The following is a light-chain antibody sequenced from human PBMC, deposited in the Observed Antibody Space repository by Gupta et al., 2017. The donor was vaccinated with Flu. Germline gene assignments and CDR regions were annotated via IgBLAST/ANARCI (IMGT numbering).Light chain of an antibody. V-gene: IGLV2-8*01. CDR3: NSYAGSSNSVV. Sequence: VTVSCSGTNCDIGVDNYVSWYQQLPDKAPKLMIYDDSERPSGVPDRFSGSKSGNTASLTITGLQAEDEADYYCNSYAGSSNSVVFGGGTKLTVL. CDR1: NCDIGVDNY. J-gene: IGLJ2*01. CDR2: DDS.